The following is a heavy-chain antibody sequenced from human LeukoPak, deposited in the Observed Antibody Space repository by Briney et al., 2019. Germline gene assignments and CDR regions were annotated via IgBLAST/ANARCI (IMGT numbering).Heavy chain of an antibody. D-gene: IGHD2-2*01. Sequence: ASVKVSCKASGYTFTGYYMHWVRQAPGQGLEWMGWINPNSGGTNYAQKFQGGVTMTRDTSISTAYMELSRLRSDDTAVYYCAREKVIQYQLLWDYWGQGTLVTVSS. CDR2: INPNSGGT. CDR1: GYTFTGYY. J-gene: IGHJ4*02. V-gene: IGHV1-2*02. CDR3: AREKVIQYQLLWDY.